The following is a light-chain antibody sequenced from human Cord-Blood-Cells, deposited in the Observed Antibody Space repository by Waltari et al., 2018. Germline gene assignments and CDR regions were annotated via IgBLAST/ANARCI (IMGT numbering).Light chain of an antibody. J-gene: IGKJ3*01. V-gene: IGKV4-1*01. CDR3: QQYYSTPFT. CDR1: QSVLYSSNNKNY. Sequence: DIVMTQSPDSLAVSLGERATINCKSSQSVLYSSNNKNYLAWYQQKPGQPPKLLIYWAPTPESGVPDRFSGSASGTDFTLTISSLQAEDVAVYYCQQYYSTPFTFGPGTKVDIK. CDR2: WAP.